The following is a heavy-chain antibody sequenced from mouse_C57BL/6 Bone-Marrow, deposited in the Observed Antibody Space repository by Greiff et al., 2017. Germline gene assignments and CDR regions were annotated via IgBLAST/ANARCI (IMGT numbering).Heavy chain of an antibody. CDR3: ARWGYDAMDY. Sequence: QVQLQQPGAELVKPGASVKLSCKASGYTFTSYWMQWVKQRPGQGLEWIGEIDPSDSYTNYNQKFKGKATLTVDTSSSTAYMQLISLTSEDSAVYYCARWGYDAMDYWGQGTSVTVSS. CDR2: IDPSDSYT. J-gene: IGHJ4*01. CDR1: GYTFTSYW. V-gene: IGHV1-50*01. D-gene: IGHD3-1*01.